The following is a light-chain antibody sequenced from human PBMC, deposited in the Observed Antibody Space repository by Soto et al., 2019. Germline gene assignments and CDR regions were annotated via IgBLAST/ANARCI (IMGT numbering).Light chain of an antibody. Sequence: EIVLTQSPGTLSLSPGERATLSCRASQSVSSSYLAWYQQKPGQAPRLLMYGASSRATGIPDRFSGSGSGTDSALTISILGPEDFAVYYCQHYGSSPPWTFGQGTNVEIK. CDR3: QHYGSSPPWT. CDR1: QSVSSSY. CDR2: GAS. J-gene: IGKJ1*01. V-gene: IGKV3-20*01.